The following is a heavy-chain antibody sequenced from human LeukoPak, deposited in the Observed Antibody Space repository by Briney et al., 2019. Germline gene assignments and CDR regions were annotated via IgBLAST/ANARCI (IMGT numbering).Heavy chain of an antibody. J-gene: IGHJ4*02. CDR2: IYYKGST. CDR3: AGASVWAATRAAAGNDY. Sequence: SETLSLTCTVSGGSISPHYWSWIRQVPGKGLEWIGYIYYKGSTNYNPSLKSRVTISVDTSKNQFSLRLSPVTTADTAVYCCAGASVWAATRAAAGNDYWGQGTLVTVSS. V-gene: IGHV4-59*11. CDR1: GGSISPHY. D-gene: IGHD6-13*01.